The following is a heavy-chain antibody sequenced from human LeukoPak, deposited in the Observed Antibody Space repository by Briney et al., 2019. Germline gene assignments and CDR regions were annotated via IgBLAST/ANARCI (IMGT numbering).Heavy chain of an antibody. J-gene: IGHJ3*01. D-gene: IGHD2-2*01. V-gene: IGHV4-38-2*02. Sequence: SETLSLTCTVSGYSISSGYYWGWIRQPPGKGLEWIGNIYHSGNTYYNPSLKSRVTISVDTSKNQFSLKLSSVTAADTAVYYCARGGYCSSTSCYPRDAFDVWGQGTMVTVSS. CDR3: ARGGYCSSTSCYPRDAFDV. CDR1: GYSISSGYY. CDR2: IYHSGNT.